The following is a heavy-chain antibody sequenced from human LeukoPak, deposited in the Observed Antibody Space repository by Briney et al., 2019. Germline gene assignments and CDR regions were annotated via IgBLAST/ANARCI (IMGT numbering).Heavy chain of an antibody. Sequence: PGGSLRLSCAASGFTFSNAWMNWVRQAPGKGLEWFGRIKSKTDGGTTDYAAPVKGRFTISRDDSKNTLYLQMNSLKTEDTAVYYCTTDGVVVVSPSPSFDYWGQGTLVTVSS. CDR2: IKSKTDGGTT. J-gene: IGHJ4*02. D-gene: IGHD3-22*01. V-gene: IGHV3-15*07. CDR3: TTDGVVVVSPSPSFDY. CDR1: GFTFSNAW.